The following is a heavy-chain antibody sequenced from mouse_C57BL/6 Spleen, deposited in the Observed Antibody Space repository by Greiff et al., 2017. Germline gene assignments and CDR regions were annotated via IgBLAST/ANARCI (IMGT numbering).Heavy chain of an antibody. V-gene: IGHV1-52*01. D-gene: IGHD2-5*01. Sequence: QVQLQQPGAALVRPGSSVKLSCKASGYTFTSYWMHWVKQRPIQGLEWIGNIDPSDSVTHYNQKFKDKATLTVDKSSSTAYMQLSSLTSEDSAVYYCARRAYYSNYSYYAMDYWGQGTSVTVSS. J-gene: IGHJ4*01. CDR2: IDPSDSVT. CDR1: GYTFTSYW. CDR3: ARRAYYSNYSYYAMDY.